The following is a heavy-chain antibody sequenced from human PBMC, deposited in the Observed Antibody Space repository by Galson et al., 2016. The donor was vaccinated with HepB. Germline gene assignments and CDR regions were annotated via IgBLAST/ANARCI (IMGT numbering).Heavy chain of an antibody. CDR1: GFTFSDHA. CDR3: TDGGGIAAAARGLNH. D-gene: IGHD6-13*01. Sequence: SLRLSCAASGFTFSDHAMSWFRQAPGKGLEWVGFISRKAYGGTTEFAASVKDRFTISRDDSKSIAYLQMNSLKIEDTAVYYCTDGGGIAAAARGLNHWGEGTLGTVSS. V-gene: IGHV3-49*03. CDR2: ISRKAYGGTT. J-gene: IGHJ5*02.